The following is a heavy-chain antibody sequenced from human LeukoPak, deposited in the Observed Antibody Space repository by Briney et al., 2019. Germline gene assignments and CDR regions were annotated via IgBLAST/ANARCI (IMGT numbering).Heavy chain of an antibody. J-gene: IGHJ5*02. CDR1: GFTFSRYS. V-gene: IGHV3-21*01. D-gene: IGHD3-10*01. CDR2: ISSSSSYI. Sequence: GGSLRLSCAASGFTFSRYSMNWVRQAPGKGPEWVSSISSSSSYIYYADSMKGRFTISRDNAKNSLYLQMNSLRAEDTAVYYCARNNWFGEFENWFDPWGQGTLVTVSS. CDR3: ARNNWFGEFENWFDP.